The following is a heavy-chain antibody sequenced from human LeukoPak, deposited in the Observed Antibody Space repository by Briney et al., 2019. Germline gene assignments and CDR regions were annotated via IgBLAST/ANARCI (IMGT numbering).Heavy chain of an antibody. CDR2: FDPEDVET. D-gene: IGHD3-22*01. V-gene: IGHV1-24*01. CDR1: GYTLTELS. Sequence: ASVKVSCKVSGYTLTELSMHWVRQAPGKGLEGMGGFDPEDVETIYAQKFQCRVTMTEDTSTDTAYMELSSLRSEDTAVYYCATDLYDSSGYRDYWGQGTLVTVSS. J-gene: IGHJ4*02. CDR3: ATDLYDSSGYRDY.